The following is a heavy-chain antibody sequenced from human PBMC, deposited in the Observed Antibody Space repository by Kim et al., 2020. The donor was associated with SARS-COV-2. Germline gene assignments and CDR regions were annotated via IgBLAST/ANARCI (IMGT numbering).Heavy chain of an antibody. Sequence: SETLSLTCTVSGDSISSSFNYWGWIRQPPGKGLEWIGSVYHSGTTYDSPSLMSRVTVSVDTSKNEFSLKVTSVTAADTAVYFCARLPHDSSGYVDCWGQGILVTVSS. D-gene: IGHD3-22*01. V-gene: IGHV4-39*01. CDR3: ARLPHDSSGYVDC. CDR1: GDSISSSFNY. J-gene: IGHJ4*02. CDR2: VYHSGTT.